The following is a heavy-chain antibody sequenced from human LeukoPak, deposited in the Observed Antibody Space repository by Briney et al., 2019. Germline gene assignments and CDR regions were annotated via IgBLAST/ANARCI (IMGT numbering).Heavy chain of an antibody. CDR1: GYTFTSYW. J-gene: IGHJ4*02. CDR2: IYPGDSDT. V-gene: IGHV5-51*01. D-gene: IGHD6-13*01. CDR3: ARASAYSSTWYRGVAY. Sequence: ESLKISCKGSGYTFTSYWIGWVRQMPGKGLEWMGIIYPGDSDTRYSPSFQGQVTISADKSISTAYLQWSSLKASDTAMYYCARASAYSSTWYRGVAYWGQGTLVTVSS.